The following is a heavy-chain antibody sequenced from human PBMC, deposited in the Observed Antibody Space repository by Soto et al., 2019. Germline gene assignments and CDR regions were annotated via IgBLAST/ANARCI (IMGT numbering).Heavy chain of an antibody. V-gene: IGHV4-30-4*01. CDR2: IYYSGST. Sequence: SETLSLTCTVSGGSISSGDYYWSWIRQPPGKGLEWIGYIYYSGSTYYNQSLKSRVTISVDTSKNQFSLKLSSVTAADTAVYYCARHQSHSSSYVDPWGQGTLVTVSS. J-gene: IGHJ5*02. D-gene: IGHD6-13*01. CDR3: ARHQSHSSSYVDP. CDR1: GGSISSGDYY.